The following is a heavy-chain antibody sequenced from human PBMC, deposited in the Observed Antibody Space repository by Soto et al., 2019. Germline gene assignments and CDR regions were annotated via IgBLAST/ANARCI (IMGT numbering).Heavy chain of an antibody. CDR3: ARGSGWYYD. V-gene: IGHV4-59*01. J-gene: IGHJ4*02. Sequence: QVQLQESGPGLVKPSETLSLTCTVSGGSISTYYWSWIRQPPGKGLEWIGNINYSGSTNYNPSLKSRVIISVDTSKNQFSLKLSSVTAANTAVYYCARGSGWYYDWGQGALVTVSS. CDR2: INYSGST. D-gene: IGHD6-19*01. CDR1: GGSISTYY.